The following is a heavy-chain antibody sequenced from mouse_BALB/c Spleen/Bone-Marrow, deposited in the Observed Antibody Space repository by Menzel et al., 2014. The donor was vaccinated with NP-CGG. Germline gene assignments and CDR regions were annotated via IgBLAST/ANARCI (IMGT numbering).Heavy chain of an antibody. V-gene: IGHV7-3*02. D-gene: IGHD1-1*01. CDR1: GFTFTDYY. CDR2: IRNKANGYTT. Sequence: EVKLVESGGGLVQPGGSLRLSCATSGFTFTDYYMSWVRQPPGKALEWLGFIRNKANGYTTEYSASVKGRFTISRDNSQSILYLRMNTLRAEDSATYYCARDRGGLLHDYWGQGTTLTVSS. CDR3: ARDRGGLLHDY. J-gene: IGHJ2*01.